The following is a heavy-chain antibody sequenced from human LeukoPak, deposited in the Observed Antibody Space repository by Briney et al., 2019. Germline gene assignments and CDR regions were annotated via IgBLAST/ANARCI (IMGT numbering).Heavy chain of an antibody. CDR2: ISSSSSII. Sequence: SGGSLRLSCAASGFTFSSYSMNWVRQAPGKGLEWVSYISSSSSIIYYADSVKGRFTISRDNAKNSLYLQMNSLRAEDTAVYYCARDPQGERYYGMDVWGQGTTVTVSS. CDR3: ARDPQGERYYGMDV. V-gene: IGHV3-48*04. D-gene: IGHD3-16*01. CDR1: GFTFSSYS. J-gene: IGHJ6*02.